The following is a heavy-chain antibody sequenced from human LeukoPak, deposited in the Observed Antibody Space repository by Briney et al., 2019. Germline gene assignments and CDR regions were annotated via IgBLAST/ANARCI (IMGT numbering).Heavy chain of an antibody. CDR1: SGSFGAHY. J-gene: IGHJ4*02. D-gene: IGHD1-26*01. CDR3: AREASGSPDYFDS. Sequence: SETLSLTCAVYSGSFGAHYWSWIRQPPGKGLEWIGEIDHSGSTNFAPSLKSRVTLSVDTSKNQFSLKLSSVTAADTALYYCAREASGSPDYFDSWGQGTLVTVSS. CDR2: IDHSGST. V-gene: IGHV4-34*01.